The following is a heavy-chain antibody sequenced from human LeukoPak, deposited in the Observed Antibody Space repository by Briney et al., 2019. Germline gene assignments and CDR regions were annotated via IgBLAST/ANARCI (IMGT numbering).Heavy chain of an antibody. J-gene: IGHJ4*02. Sequence: GGSLRLSCAASGFTFGSYAVSWVRQAPGKGLAWVSGIGGSGGSTEYADSVKGRFTISRDNSKNTLYLQMNSLRAEDTAVYYCAKAGYSGYDFDFGSSWGQGTLVTVSS. CDR1: GFTFGSYA. V-gene: IGHV3-23*01. D-gene: IGHD5-12*01. CDR3: AKAGYSGYDFDFGSS. CDR2: IGGSGGST.